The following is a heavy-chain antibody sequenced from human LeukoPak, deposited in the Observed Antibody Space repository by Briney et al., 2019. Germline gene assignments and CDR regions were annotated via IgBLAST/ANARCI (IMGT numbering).Heavy chain of an antibody. V-gene: IGHV5-51*01. Sequence: GESLKISCKGSRYTFSNYWIGWVRQMPGKGLEWMGIIYPADSDTTYSSSFRGQVTISADKSINTAYLQWSSLKASDTAMYYRARRPPTVVTLSRDALHIWGQGTMVTVSS. J-gene: IGHJ3*02. CDR3: ARRPPTVVTLSRDALHI. CDR1: RYTFSNYW. CDR2: IYPADSDT. D-gene: IGHD4-23*01.